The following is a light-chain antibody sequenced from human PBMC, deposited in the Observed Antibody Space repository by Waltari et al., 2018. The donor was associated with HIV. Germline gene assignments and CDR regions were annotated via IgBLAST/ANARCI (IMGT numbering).Light chain of an antibody. CDR3: QQLNSYPHS. Sequence: IQFTQSLSFLSASVGDRVTITCRASQGVRTYLAWYQQNPGKAPKLLIYGAYTLQSGVPSRFSGSGSGTEFTLTISSLQPGDSAIYYCQQLNSYPHSFGQGTKLEIK. CDR1: QGVRTY. CDR2: GAY. J-gene: IGKJ2*03. V-gene: IGKV1-9*01.